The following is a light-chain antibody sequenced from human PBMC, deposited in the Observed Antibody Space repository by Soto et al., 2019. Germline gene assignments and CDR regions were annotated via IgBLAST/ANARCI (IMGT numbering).Light chain of an antibody. CDR1: QSISSF. V-gene: IGKV1-39*01. CDR3: QQSYSTPPIT. Sequence: DIQMTQSPSSLSASVGDRVTITCRTSQSISSFLNWYQHKPGNAPKLLIYTTSTLRSGVPSRFRGSGSGTHFTLTITNVQPEDFATYYCQQSYSTPPITFGQGPRLDIK. J-gene: IGKJ5*01. CDR2: TTS.